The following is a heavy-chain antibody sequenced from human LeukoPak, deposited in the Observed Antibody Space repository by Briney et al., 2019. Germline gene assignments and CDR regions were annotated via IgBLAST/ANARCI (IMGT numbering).Heavy chain of an antibody. J-gene: IGHJ4*02. V-gene: IGHV3-48*01. CDR3: ARDGDTAMVTYGY. Sequence: GGSLRLSCAASGFTFSSYSMNWVRQAPGKGLEWVSYISSSSSTIYYADSVKGRFTISRDNAKNSLYLQMNSLRAEDTAVYYCARDGDTAMVTYGYWGQGTLVTVSS. D-gene: IGHD5-18*01. CDR2: ISSSSSTI. CDR1: GFTFSSYS.